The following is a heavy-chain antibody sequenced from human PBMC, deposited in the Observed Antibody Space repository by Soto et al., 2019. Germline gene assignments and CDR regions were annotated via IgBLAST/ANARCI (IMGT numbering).Heavy chain of an antibody. CDR1: GGSISSYY. D-gene: IGHD2-15*01. CDR3: ARAGVSCSGGSCYSLFFSL. V-gene: IGHV4-59*01. J-gene: IGHJ4*02. Sequence: PSETLSLTCSVSGGSISSYYWSWIRQPPGKGLEWIGYIYYSGSTNYNPSLKSRVTISVDTSKNQFSLKLSSVTAADTAVYYCARAGVSCSGGSCYSLFFSLWGQGTLVTVSS. CDR2: IYYSGST.